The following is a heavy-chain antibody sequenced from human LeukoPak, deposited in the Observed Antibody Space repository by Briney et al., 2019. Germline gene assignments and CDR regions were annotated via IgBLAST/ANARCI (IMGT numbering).Heavy chain of an antibody. CDR3: ARREMATILGAFDI. D-gene: IGHD5-24*01. V-gene: IGHV5-51*01. Sequence: PGESLRISCKGSGYSFTTYWIGWVRQMPGKGLERLGIIYPFDSDTRYSPSFQGQVTLSADGSISTAYLQWRSLKASDTAMYYCARREMATILGAFDIWGQGTMVTVSS. J-gene: IGHJ3*02. CDR2: IYPFDSDT. CDR1: GYSFTTYW.